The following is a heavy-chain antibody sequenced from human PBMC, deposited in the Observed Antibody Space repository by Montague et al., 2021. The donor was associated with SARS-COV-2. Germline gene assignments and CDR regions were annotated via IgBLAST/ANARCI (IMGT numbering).Heavy chain of an antibody. Sequence: SLRLSCAASGFTFPDYAMHWVRQAPGKGLEWVSGINWYGNSRGYADSVKGRFTISRDNAANSLFLQMSSLRPEDTALYYCAAATYGSIAYWGQGNLVTVSS. D-gene: IGHD3-10*01. J-gene: IGHJ4*02. CDR2: INWYGNSR. CDR1: GFTFPDYA. CDR3: AAATYGSIAY. V-gene: IGHV3-9*01.